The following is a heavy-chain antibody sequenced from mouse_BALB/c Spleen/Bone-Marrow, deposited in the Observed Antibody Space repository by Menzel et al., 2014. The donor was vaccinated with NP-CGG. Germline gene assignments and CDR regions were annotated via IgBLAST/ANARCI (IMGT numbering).Heavy chain of an antibody. CDR2: INPSTGYT. Sequence: VQLQQSGAELAKPGASVKMSCKASGYTFTSYWIHWVKQRPGQGLEWIGYINPSTGYTEYNQKFKDKATLTADKSSSTPYMQLSSLTSEDSAVYYCAPYSHEGVAYWGQGTLVTVSA. CDR1: GYTFTSYW. D-gene: IGHD2-12*01. V-gene: IGHV1-7*01. J-gene: IGHJ3*01. CDR3: APYSHEGVAY.